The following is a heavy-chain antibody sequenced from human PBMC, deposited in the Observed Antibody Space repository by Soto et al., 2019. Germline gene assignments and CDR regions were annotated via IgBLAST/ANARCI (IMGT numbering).Heavy chain of an antibody. Sequence: PGESLKISCKGSGYSFAGYWITWVRQKPGKGLEWMGRIDPSDSQTYYSPSFRGHVTISVTKSITTVFLQWSSLRASDTATYYCARQVQEPYYYDSSGYRYDAFDIWGQGTMVTVSS. CDR3: ARQVQEPYYYDSSGYRYDAFDI. J-gene: IGHJ3*02. D-gene: IGHD3-22*01. V-gene: IGHV5-10-1*01. CDR2: IDPSDSQT. CDR1: GYSFAGYW.